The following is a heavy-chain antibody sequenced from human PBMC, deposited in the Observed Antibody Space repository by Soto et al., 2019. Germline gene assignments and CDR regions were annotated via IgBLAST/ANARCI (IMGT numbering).Heavy chain of an antibody. CDR2: TYYRSKWYN. Sequence: SQTPSVTCAISGYSVSSNSAAWNWIRQSPSRGLEWLGRTYYRSKWYNYYAVSVKSRITINPDTSKNQFSLQLNSVTPEDTAVYYCARDIPRWRSGFDYWGQGTMVTVSS. V-gene: IGHV6-1*01. D-gene: IGHD6-19*01. J-gene: IGHJ4*02. CDR1: GYSVSSNSAA. CDR3: ARDIPRWRSGFDY.